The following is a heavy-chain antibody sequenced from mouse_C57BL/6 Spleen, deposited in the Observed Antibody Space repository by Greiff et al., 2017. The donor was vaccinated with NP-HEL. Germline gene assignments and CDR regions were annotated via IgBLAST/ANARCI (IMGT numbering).Heavy chain of an antibody. V-gene: IGHV1-39*01. Sequence: VHVKQSGPELVKPGASVKISCKASGYSFTDYNMNWVKQSNGKSLEWIGVINPNYGTTSYNQKFKGKATLTVDQSSSTAYMQLNSLTSEDSAVYYCARGDSITTVALYYFDYWGQGTTLTVSS. D-gene: IGHD1-1*01. CDR1: GYSFTDYN. CDR3: ARGDSITTVALYYFDY. CDR2: INPNYGTT. J-gene: IGHJ2*01.